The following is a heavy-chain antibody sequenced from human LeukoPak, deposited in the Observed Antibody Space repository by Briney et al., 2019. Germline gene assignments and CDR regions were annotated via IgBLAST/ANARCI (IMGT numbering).Heavy chain of an antibody. CDR3: ATDGDYRPFDY. J-gene: IGHJ4*02. Sequence: GGSLRLSCAASGFPFSRYAMHWVRQTPGKGLEWVAIISYDGGNEYYADSVKGRFTISRDNSKNTLYLQMNSLRAEDTAVYYCATDGDYRPFDYWGQGTLVTVSS. D-gene: IGHD4-17*01. CDR2: ISYDGGNE. CDR1: GFPFSRYA. V-gene: IGHV3-30-3*01.